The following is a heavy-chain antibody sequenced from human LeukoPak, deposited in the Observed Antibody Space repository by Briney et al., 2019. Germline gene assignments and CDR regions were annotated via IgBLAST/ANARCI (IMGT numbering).Heavy chain of an antibody. J-gene: IGHJ4*02. V-gene: IGHV5-51*01. Sequence: GESLKISCKGSGYSFTSYWIGWVRQMPGKGLEWMGIIYPGDSDTRYSPSFQGQVTISADKSISTAYLQWSSLKASDTAMYYCARKRRFLEWFSPLDYWGQGTLVTVSS. CDR1: GYSFTSYW. CDR3: ARKRRFLEWFSPLDY. CDR2: IYPGDSDT. D-gene: IGHD3-3*01.